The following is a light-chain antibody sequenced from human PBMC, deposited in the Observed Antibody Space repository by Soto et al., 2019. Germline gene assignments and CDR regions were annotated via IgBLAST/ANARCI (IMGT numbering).Light chain of an antibody. J-gene: IGKJ1*01. CDR2: GAS. CDR3: QQYAGSPRK. CDR1: QSVNNNY. V-gene: IGKV3-20*01. Sequence: EIVLTQSPGTLSLSPGERATLSCRASQSVNNNYLAWYQRQPGQAPRLLIYGASSRATGIPDRFSGSGSGTDFTLTISRLEPEDFAVYYCQQYAGSPRKFGQGTKVDIK.